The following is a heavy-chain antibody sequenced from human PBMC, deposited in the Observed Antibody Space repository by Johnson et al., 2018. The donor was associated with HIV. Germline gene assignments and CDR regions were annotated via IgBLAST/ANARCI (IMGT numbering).Heavy chain of an antibody. CDR2: ISGSGSTI. Sequence: QVQLVESGGGLVKPGGSLRLSCAASGFTFSDYYMSWIRQAPGKGLEWVSYISGSGSTIYYADSVKGRFTISRDNAKNSLYLQMNSLRVEDTAVYYCARAIDQGYSSGWSSDVYDIWGQGTMVTVSA. D-gene: IGHD6-19*01. J-gene: IGHJ3*02. CDR3: ARAIDQGYSSGWSSDVYDI. V-gene: IGHV3-11*04. CDR1: GFTFSDYY.